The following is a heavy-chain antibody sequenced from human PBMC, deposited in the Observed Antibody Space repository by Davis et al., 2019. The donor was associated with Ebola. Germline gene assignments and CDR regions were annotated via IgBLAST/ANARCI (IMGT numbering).Heavy chain of an antibody. CDR3: ARTPCSSTSCYDYYGMDV. J-gene: IGHJ6*02. Sequence: SETLSLTCPAPGGPISSYYWSWIRQPPGKGLEWIGYIYYSGSTNYNPSLKSRVTISVDTSKNQFSLKLSSVTAADTAVYYCARTPCSSTSCYDYYGMDVWGQGTTVTVSS. D-gene: IGHD2-2*01. CDR2: IYYSGST. CDR1: GGPISSYY. V-gene: IGHV4-59*01.